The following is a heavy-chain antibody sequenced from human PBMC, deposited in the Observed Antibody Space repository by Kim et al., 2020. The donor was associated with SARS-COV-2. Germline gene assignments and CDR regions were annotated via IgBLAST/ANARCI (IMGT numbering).Heavy chain of an antibody. J-gene: IGHJ3*02. CDR1: GFTFSDYY. CDR2: ISSSSSYT. V-gene: IGHV3-11*03. Sequence: GGSLRLSCAASGFTFSDYYMSWIRQAPGKGLEWVSYISSSSSYTNYADSVKGRFTISRDNAKNSLYLQMNSLRAEDTAAYYCARSQGSDDAFDIWGQGTMVTVSS. CDR3: ARSQGSDDAFDI.